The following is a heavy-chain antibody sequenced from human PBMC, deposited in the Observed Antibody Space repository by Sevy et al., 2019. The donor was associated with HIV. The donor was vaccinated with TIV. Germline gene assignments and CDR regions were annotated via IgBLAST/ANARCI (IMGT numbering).Heavy chain of an antibody. CDR2: ISYDGSNK. CDR3: ARLMTTVTLDYYHYGMDV. V-gene: IGHV3-30*04. Sequence: GGSLRLSCAASGFTFSSYAMHWVRQAPGKGLEWVAVISYDGSNKYYADSVKGRFTISRDNSKNTLYLQMNSLRAEDTAVYYCARLMTTVTLDYYHYGMDVWGQGTTVTVSS. J-gene: IGHJ6*02. CDR1: GFTFSSYA. D-gene: IGHD4-17*01.